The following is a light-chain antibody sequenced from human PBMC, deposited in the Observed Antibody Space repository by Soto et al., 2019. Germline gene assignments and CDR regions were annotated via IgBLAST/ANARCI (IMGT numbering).Light chain of an antibody. CDR3: QQRRNGWT. V-gene: IGKV3-11*01. CDR1: QSVGSY. J-gene: IGKJ1*01. CDR2: DAS. Sequence: EIVLTQSPDTLSLSPGERATLSCRASQSVGSYLAWYQQKPGQAPRLLIYDASNRATGIPARFSGSGSGTDFTLTISSLDAEDFAVYYCQQRRNGWTCGQGTKVEVK.